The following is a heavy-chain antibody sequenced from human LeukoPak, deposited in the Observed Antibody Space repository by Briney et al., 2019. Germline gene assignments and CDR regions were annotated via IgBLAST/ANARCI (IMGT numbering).Heavy chain of an antibody. CDR3: ARGQLDFDY. Sequence: GGTLRLSCAASGFTFNNYGMSWVRHAPGKGLEWVSGINWNGGSTGYADSVKGRFTISRDNAKNSLYLQMNSLRAEDTALYYCARGQLDFDYWGQGTLVTVSS. D-gene: IGHD6-13*01. CDR2: INWNGGST. J-gene: IGHJ4*02. V-gene: IGHV3-20*04. CDR1: GFTFNNYG.